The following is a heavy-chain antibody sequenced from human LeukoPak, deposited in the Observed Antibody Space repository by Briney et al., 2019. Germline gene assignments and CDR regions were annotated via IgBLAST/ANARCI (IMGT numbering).Heavy chain of an antibody. CDR2: IIPILGIA. J-gene: IGHJ6*02. Sequence: ASVKVSCKASGGTFSSYAISWVRQAPGQGLEWMGRIIPILGIANYAQKFQGRVTITADKSTSTAYMELSSLRSEDTAVYYCARDQGGDYYYGMDVWGQGTTVTVSS. V-gene: IGHV1-69*04. D-gene: IGHD4-17*01. CDR3: ARDQGGDYYYGMDV. CDR1: GGTFSSYA.